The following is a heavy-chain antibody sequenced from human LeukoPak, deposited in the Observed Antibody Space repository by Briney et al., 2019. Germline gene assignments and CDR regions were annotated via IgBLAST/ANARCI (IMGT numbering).Heavy chain of an antibody. CDR2: INHSGST. CDR3: ARVGPSSGSYNY. J-gene: IGHJ4*02. Sequence: SETLSLTCAVYGGSFSGYYWSWIRQPPGKGLEWIGEINHSGSTNYNPSLKSRVTISVDTSKNQFSLKLSSVTAADTAVYYCARVGPSSGSYNYWGQGTLVTVSS. CDR1: GGSFSGYY. D-gene: IGHD1-26*01. V-gene: IGHV4-34*01.